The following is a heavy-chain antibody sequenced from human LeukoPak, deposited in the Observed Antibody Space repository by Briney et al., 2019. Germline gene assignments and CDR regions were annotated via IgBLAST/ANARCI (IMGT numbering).Heavy chain of an antibody. CDR3: AVLRYFDWLLLSDYGMDV. CDR2: INPNSGGT. D-gene: IGHD3-9*01. V-gene: IGHV1-2*02. CDR1: GYTFTGYY. J-gene: IGHJ6*02. Sequence: GASVKVSCKASGYTFTGYYMHWVRQALGQGLEWMGWINPNSGGTNYAQKFQGRVTMTRDTSISTAYMELSRLRSDDTAVYYCAVLRYFDWLLLSDYGMDVWGQGTTVTVSS.